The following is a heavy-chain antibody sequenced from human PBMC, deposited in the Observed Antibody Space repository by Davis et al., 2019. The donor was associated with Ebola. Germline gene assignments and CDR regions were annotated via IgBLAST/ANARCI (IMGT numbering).Heavy chain of an antibody. CDR1: GYTFTSYG. CDR2: ISAYNGNT. J-gene: IGHJ6*02. CDR3: ARVARDYGSRVGYYGMDV. D-gene: IGHD3-10*01. Sequence: ASVKVSCKASGYTFTSYGISWVRQAPGQGLEWMGWISAYNGNTNYAQKLQGRVTMTTDTSTSTAYMELRSLRSDDTAVYYCARVARDYGSRVGYYGMDVWGQGTTVTVSS. V-gene: IGHV1-18*04.